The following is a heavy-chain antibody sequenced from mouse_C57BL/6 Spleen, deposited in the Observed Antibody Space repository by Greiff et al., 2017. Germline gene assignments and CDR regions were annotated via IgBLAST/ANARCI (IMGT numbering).Heavy chain of an antibody. D-gene: IGHD2-4*01. J-gene: IGHJ1*03. Sequence: EVQLQQSGPELVKPGASVKIPCKASGYTFTDYNMDWVKQSHGKSLEWIGDINPNNGGTIYNQKFKGKATLTVDKSSSTAYMALRSLTSEDTAVYYCARSLYYDYDGDWYFDVWGTGTTVTVSS. CDR2: INPNNGGT. V-gene: IGHV1-18*01. CDR3: ARSLYYDYDGDWYFDV. CDR1: GYTFTDYN.